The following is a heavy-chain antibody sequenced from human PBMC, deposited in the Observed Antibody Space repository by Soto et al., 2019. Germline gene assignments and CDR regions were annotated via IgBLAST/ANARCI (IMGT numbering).Heavy chain of an antibody. V-gene: IGHV3-48*01. CDR2: ISSSSTTI. CDR1: GFTFSNLG. J-gene: IGHJ4*02. D-gene: IGHD1-1*01. CDR3: ATSFITTIGTTA. Sequence: EVQLVESGGGLVQPGGSLRLSCEASGFTFSNLGINWVRQAPGKGLEWVSHISSSSTTIYYAESVKGRFTISRDNAKNSLYLQMSSLRGEDTAVYYSATSFITTIGTTAWGQGTLVTVSS.